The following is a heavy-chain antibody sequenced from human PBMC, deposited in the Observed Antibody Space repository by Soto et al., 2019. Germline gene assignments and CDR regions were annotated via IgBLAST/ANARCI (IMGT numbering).Heavy chain of an antibody. CDR3: TTPAGMDV. CDR2: IYSGGST. V-gene: IGHV3-53*01. CDR1: GFSVTANY. Sequence: GSLRLSCEVSGFSVTANYMSWVRQAPEKGLEWVSVIYSGGSTYYVDSVKGRFSISRDISKNTLYLQMNSLRAEDTAVYYCTTPAGMDVWGQGTTVTVSS. J-gene: IGHJ6*02.